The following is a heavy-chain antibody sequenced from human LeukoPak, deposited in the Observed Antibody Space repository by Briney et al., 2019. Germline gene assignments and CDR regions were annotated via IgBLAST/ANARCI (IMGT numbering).Heavy chain of an antibody. Sequence: SETLSLTCAVSGGSISSSNWWSWVRQPPGKGLEWIGEIYHSGSTNYNPSLKSRVTISVDTSKNQFSLKLSSVTAADTAVYYCARRCSSGRLTYNWFDPWGQGTLVTVSS. CDR2: IYHSGST. D-gene: IGHD6-19*01. CDR1: GGSISSSNW. J-gene: IGHJ5*02. V-gene: IGHV4-4*02. CDR3: ARRCSSGRLTYNWFDP.